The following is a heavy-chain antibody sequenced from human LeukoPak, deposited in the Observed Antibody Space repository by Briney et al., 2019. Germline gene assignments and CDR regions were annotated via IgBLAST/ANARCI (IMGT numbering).Heavy chain of an antibody. Sequence: SESLSLTCAVYGGSFSGYYWSWVRQPPGKGLEWIGEINHSGSTNYNPSLKRRVTISVDTSKNQFSLKLSSVTAADTAVYYCARGKRLSIAAAGGGWFDPWGQGTLVTVSS. V-gene: IGHV4-34*01. CDR2: INHSGST. CDR3: ARGKRLSIAAAGGGWFDP. D-gene: IGHD6-13*01. CDR1: GGSFSGYY. J-gene: IGHJ5*02.